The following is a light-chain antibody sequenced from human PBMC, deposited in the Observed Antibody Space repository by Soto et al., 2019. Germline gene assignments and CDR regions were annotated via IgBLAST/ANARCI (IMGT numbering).Light chain of an antibody. CDR2: DAS. CDR3: HQRSNWPPT. Sequence: EIVLTQSPATLSLSPGERATLSCRASQSVSSYLAWYQHKPGQAPRLLIYDASNRATGIPARFSGSGSGTDFTLTISILEPEDFAVYYCHQRSNWPPTFGGGTKVEIK. V-gene: IGKV3-11*01. CDR1: QSVSSY. J-gene: IGKJ4*01.